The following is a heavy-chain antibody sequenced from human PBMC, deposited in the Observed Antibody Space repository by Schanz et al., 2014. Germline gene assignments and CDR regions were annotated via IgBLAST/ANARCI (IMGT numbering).Heavy chain of an antibody. V-gene: IGHV3-23*01. Sequence: EVQLLESGGGLVQPGGSLRLSCLASGFAFSSYGMNWLRQAPGKGLEWVSVIGVDGTTTYYADSVKGRFTISRDNSKTTVYLQMNSLRAEDTAVYYCAKDAENTAMITDYFDYWGQGTLVTVSS. CDR2: IGVDGTTT. J-gene: IGHJ4*02. CDR3: AKDAENTAMITDYFDY. CDR1: GFAFSSYG. D-gene: IGHD5-18*01.